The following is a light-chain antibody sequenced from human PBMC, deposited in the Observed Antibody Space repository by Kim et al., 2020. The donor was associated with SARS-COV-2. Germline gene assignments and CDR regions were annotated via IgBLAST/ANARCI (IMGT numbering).Light chain of an antibody. V-gene: IGKV3-15*01. CDR3: QQYAYWRA. CDR2: GAS. J-gene: IGKJ5*01. CDR1: QSISSS. Sequence: EIVMTQSPATLSLSPGERATLSCRASQSISSSLDWYQQKPGQAPRVLIYGASARATGIPARFSGSGSGTEFTLTISNLQSEDFAVYYCQQYAYWRAFGQGTRLEIK.